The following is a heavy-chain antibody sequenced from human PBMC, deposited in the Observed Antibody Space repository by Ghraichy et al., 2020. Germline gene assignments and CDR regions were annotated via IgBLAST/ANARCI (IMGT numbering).Heavy chain of an antibody. CDR3: ARVNSGSYTHLLDY. V-gene: IGHV4-34*01. CDR1: GGSFSGYY. CDR2: INHSGST. J-gene: IGHJ4*02. Sequence: SETLSLTCAVYGGSFSGYYWSWIRQPPGKGLEWIGEINHSGSTNYNPSLKSRVTISVDTSKNQFSLKLSSVTAADTAVYYCARVNSGSYTHLLDYWGQGTLVTVSS. D-gene: IGHD1-26*01.